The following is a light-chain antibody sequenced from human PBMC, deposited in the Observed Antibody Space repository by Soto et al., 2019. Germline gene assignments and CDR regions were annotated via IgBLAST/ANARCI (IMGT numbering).Light chain of an antibody. CDR1: QSISSW. CDR3: QQYSSDFFS. V-gene: IGKV1-5*01. J-gene: IGKJ3*01. CDR2: DAS. Sequence: DIQITKSPATLSASVGDRVTITCRASQSISSWLAWYQQKPGKAPKLLIYDASILEDGVPSRFSGRGSGRQFTLTISSLQPDDFATYYCQQYSSDFFSFGPGTKVDIK.